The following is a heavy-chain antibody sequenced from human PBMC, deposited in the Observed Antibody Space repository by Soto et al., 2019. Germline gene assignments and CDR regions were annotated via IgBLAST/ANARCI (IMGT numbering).Heavy chain of an antibody. CDR1: GFTFSSYA. CDR3: AKDRSAFSSVTIDY. D-gene: IGHD5-18*01. Sequence: GGSLRLSCAASGFTFSSYAMSWVRKAPGKGLEWVSAISGSGSSTYYADSVKGRFTISRDNSKNTLFLQMNSLRAEDTAVYYCAKDRSAFSSVTIDYWGQGTLVTVSS. J-gene: IGHJ4*02. CDR2: ISGSGSST. V-gene: IGHV3-23*01.